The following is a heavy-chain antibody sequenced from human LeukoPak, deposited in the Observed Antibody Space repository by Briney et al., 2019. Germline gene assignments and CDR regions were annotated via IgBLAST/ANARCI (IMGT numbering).Heavy chain of an antibody. CDR2: IYTSGST. CDR3: AREGYDFWSGYPLDY. V-gene: IGHV4-61*02. CDR1: GSSISSGSYY. Sequence: SETLSLTCTVSGSSISSGSYYWSWIRQPAGKGLEWIGRIYTSGSTNYNPSLKSRVTISVDTSKNQFSLKLSSVTAADTAVYYCAREGYDFWSGYPLDYWGQGTLVTVSS. J-gene: IGHJ4*02. D-gene: IGHD3-3*01.